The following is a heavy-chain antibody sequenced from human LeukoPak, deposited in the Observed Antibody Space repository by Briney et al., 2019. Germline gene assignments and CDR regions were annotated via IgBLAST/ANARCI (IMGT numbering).Heavy chain of an antibody. J-gene: IGHJ4*02. Sequence: GASVKVSCKASGYTFTSYAMNWVRQAPGQGLEWMGWINTNTGNPTYAQGFTGRFVFSLDTSVSTAYLQTSSLKAEDTAVYYCARFPHYDFWSGYEYYFDYWGQGTLVTVSS. D-gene: IGHD3-3*01. V-gene: IGHV7-4-1*02. CDR2: INTNTGNP. CDR3: ARFPHYDFWSGYEYYFDY. CDR1: GYTFTSYA.